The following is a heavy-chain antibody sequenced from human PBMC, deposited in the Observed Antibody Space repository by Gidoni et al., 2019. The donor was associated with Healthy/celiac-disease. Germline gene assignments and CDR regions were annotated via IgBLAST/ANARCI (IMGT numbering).Heavy chain of an antibody. CDR3: ARGGGYGSGSYYNKLPDY. Sequence: QVQLQESVPGLVKPSATLSLTCTVSGGPLSSYYWSGIRQPPGKVLEWIGYIDYSGSTHYNPSLQRRVTITVDTTKTKYAMKRSAVTDGDRSVYSCARGGGYGSGSYYNKLPDYWGQGTLVTVSS. CDR1: GGPLSSYY. CDR2: IDYSGST. V-gene: IGHV4-59*08. J-gene: IGHJ4*02. D-gene: IGHD3-10*01.